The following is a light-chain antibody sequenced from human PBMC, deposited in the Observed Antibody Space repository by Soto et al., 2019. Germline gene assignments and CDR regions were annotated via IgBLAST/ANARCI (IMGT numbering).Light chain of an antibody. V-gene: IGKV1-5*01. CDR1: QGISNW. Sequence: DTQMTQSPSTLSASVGDRVTITCRASQGISNWLAWYQQKPGKAPKLLINDASSLESGVPSRFSGSGSGTEFTLTISSLQPDDFATYYCQQYNSFSGTFGQGTKVDIK. CDR3: QQYNSFSGT. J-gene: IGKJ1*01. CDR2: DAS.